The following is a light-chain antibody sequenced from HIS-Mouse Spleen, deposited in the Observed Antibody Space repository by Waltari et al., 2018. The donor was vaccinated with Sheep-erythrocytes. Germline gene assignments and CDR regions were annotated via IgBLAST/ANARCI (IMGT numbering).Light chain of an antibody. CDR3: CSYAGSYNHV. J-gene: IGLJ1*01. Sequence: QFALPHPPSVSGSPGRSVPIPCPGTSSDVGGYNYFSGYQQHPGKAPKLMIYDVSKRPSGVPDRFSGSKSGNTASLTISGLQAEDEADYYCCSYAGSYNHVFATGTKVTVL. CDR1: SSDVGGYNY. CDR2: DVS. V-gene: IGLV2-11*01.